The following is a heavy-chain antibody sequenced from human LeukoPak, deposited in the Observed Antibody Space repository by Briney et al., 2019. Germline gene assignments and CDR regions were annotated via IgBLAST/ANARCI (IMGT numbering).Heavy chain of an antibody. CDR1: GYXFTGYH. CDR2: INPNSGGT. V-gene: IGHV1-2*02. CDR3: ARDDAGTHDS. Sequence: ASVKVSCKASGYXFTGYHLHWVRQAPGQGLEWMGWINPNSGGTNYAQKFKGRLTMTLDTSISTLYMDLSSLTSDDTAVYYCARDDAGTHDSWGQGTLVTVSS. D-gene: IGHD3/OR15-3a*01. J-gene: IGHJ5*01.